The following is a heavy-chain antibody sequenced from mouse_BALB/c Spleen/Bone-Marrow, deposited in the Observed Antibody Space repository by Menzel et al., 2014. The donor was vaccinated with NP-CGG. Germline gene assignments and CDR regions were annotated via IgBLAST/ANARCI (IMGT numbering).Heavy chain of an antibody. CDR2: INPSSGYT. V-gene: IGHV1-4*02. CDR3: ARYRAFYAMDY. D-gene: IGHD3-1*01. J-gene: IGHJ4*01. Sequence: VKLVESAAELARPGASVKMSCKASGYTFTSYTMHWVKQRPGQGPEWIGYINPSSGYTEYNQKFKDKTTLTADKSSSTAYMQLSSLTSEDSAVYYCARYRAFYAMDYWGQGTSVTVSS. CDR1: GYTFTSYT.